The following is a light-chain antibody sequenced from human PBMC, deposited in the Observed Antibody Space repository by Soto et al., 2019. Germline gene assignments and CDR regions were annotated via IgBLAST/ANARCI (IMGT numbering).Light chain of an antibody. CDR3: QQYYTTPRI. CDR1: QSVSSSY. J-gene: IGKJ2*01. V-gene: IGKV3-20*01. Sequence: EIVLTQSPGTLSLSPGERATLSCRASQSVSSSYLAWYQQKPGQAPRLLIYGASSRATGIPDRFSGSGSGTDFTLTISRLEPEDFAVYYCQQYYTTPRIFGQGTKLAI. CDR2: GAS.